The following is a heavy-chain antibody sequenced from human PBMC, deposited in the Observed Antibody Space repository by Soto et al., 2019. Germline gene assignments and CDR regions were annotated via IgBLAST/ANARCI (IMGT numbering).Heavy chain of an antibody. Sequence: EVQLVESGGGLVQPGGSLRLSCAASGFTFSSYWMHWVRQAPGKGLVWVSRINSDGSSTSYADSVKGRFTISRDNAKNTLDRQMNSPSAEDTAVYYCATVLEGACYYGMDVWGQGATVTVSS. CDR1: GFTFSSYW. D-gene: IGHD1-26*01. CDR3: ATVLEGACYYGMDV. J-gene: IGHJ6*02. CDR2: INSDGSST. V-gene: IGHV3-74*01.